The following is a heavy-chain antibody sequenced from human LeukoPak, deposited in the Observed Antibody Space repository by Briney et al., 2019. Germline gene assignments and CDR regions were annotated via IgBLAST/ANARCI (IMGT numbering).Heavy chain of an antibody. CDR3: ATVSGSYYWFDP. D-gene: IGHD1-26*01. CDR2: FDPEDGET. J-gene: IGHJ5*02. CDR1: GYTLTELS. Sequence: ASVKVSCKVSGYTLTELSMHWVRQAPGKGLEWMGGFDPEDGETIYAQKFQGRVTMTEDTSTDTAYMELSSLRSEDTAVYHCATVSGSYYWFDPWGQGTLVTVSS. V-gene: IGHV1-24*01.